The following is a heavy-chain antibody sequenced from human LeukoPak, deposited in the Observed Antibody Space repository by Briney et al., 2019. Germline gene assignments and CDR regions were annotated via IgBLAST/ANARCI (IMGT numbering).Heavy chain of an antibody. CDR3: AREVVPASPYYYYYYMDV. D-gene: IGHD2-2*01. J-gene: IGHJ6*03. CDR1: GYTFTSYG. V-gene: IGHV1-18*01. Sequence: ASVKVSCKASGYTFTSYGISWVRQAPGQGLEWMGWISAYNGNTNYAQKLQGRVTMTTDTSTSTAYMELRSLRSDDTAVYYCAREVVPASPYYYYYYMDVWGKGTTATVSS. CDR2: ISAYNGNT.